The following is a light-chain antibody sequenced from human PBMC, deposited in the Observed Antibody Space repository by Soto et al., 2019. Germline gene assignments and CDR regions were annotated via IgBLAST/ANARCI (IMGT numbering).Light chain of an antibody. CDR1: SSDVGGYNY. J-gene: IGLJ1*01. V-gene: IGLV2-8*01. CDR3: SSYAGSNHYV. CDR2: EVS. Sequence: QSVLTQPPSASGSPGQSVTISCTGTSSDVGGYNYVSWYQQHPGKAPKLMIYEVSKRPSGVPDRFSGSKSGNTASLTVSGLQVEDEADYYCSSYAGSNHYVFGTGTKLTVL.